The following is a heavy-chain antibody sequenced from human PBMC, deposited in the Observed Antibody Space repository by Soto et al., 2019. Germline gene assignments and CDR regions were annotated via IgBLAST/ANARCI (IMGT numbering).Heavy chain of an antibody. CDR2: INPSAGNT. Sequence: QVQLVQSGAEVKKPGASVKVSCKASGYTFTSYYIHWVRQAPGQGLEWMGVINPSAGNTVYAQKFQGRITMTRDTSTSTVYMEVSSLRSEDTAVYYCARLHRTSPPYYFDYWGQGTLVTVSS. CDR3: ARLHRTSPPYYFDY. CDR1: GYTFTSYY. J-gene: IGHJ4*02. D-gene: IGHD4-4*01. V-gene: IGHV1-46*01.